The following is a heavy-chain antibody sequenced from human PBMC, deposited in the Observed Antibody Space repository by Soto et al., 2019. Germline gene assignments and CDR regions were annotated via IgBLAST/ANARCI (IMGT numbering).Heavy chain of an antibody. Sequence: QVLLVQSGAEMKQPGSSVSVSCRASGDSFTNYAFTWVRQAPGQGPEWLGGIILALGTPHYSQRFQGRLRITADESSSTVYMELGRLRLDDTAVYYCGRYCTNAKCRGGYYLDLWGQGTLLTVSS. CDR3: GRYCTNAKCRGGYYLDL. V-gene: IGHV1-69*01. D-gene: IGHD2-8*01. CDR1: GDSFTNYA. J-gene: IGHJ5*02. CDR2: IILALGTP.